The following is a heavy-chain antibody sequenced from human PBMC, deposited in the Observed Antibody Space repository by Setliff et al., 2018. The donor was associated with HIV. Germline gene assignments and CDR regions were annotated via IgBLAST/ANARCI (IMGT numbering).Heavy chain of an antibody. CDR3: ARSRAAGFDY. CDR1: GGSFGVYR. Sequence: PSETLSLTCTISGGSFGVYRWSWIRQSAGRGLEWIGRIDSSGTTDYKPSLKGRVAISVDTSRNQFSLRVTSVTAADTAVYYRARSRAAGFDYWGQGTLVTVSS. V-gene: IGHV4-4*07. J-gene: IGHJ4*02. D-gene: IGHD6-13*01. CDR2: IDSSGTT.